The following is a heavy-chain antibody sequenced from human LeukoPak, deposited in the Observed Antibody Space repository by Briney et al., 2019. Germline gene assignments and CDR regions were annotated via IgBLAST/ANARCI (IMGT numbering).Heavy chain of an antibody. CDR3: ANAGILGILWFGDRAFDI. D-gene: IGHD3-10*01. J-gene: IGHJ3*02. V-gene: IGHV3-30*02. CDR2: VRYNGNDK. CDR1: GFTFSAYG. Sequence: PGGSLRLSCAASGFTFSAYGMQWVRQAPGKGLEWVAFVRYNGNDKYYADSVKGRFTISRDNSKNTVYLQMNTLRAEDTAVYYCANAGILGILWFGDRAFDIWGQGTMVTVSS.